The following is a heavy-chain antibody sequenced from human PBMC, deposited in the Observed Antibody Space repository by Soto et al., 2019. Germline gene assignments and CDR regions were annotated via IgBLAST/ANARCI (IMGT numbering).Heavy chain of an antibody. CDR3: ARDYYGSGSYYKPFDY. D-gene: IGHD3-10*01. CDR1: GGTFSSYA. Sequence: ASVKVSCKASGGTFSSYAISWVRQAPGQGLEWMGGIIPIFGTANYAQKFQGRVTITADESTSTAYMELSSRRSEDPAVYYCARDYYGSGSYYKPFDYWGQGTLVTVSS. J-gene: IGHJ4*02. V-gene: IGHV1-69*13. CDR2: IIPIFGTA.